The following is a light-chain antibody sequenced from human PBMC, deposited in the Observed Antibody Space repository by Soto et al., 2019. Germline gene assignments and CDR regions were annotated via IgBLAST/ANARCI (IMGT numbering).Light chain of an antibody. CDR1: SSDVGGYNY. J-gene: IGLJ3*02. CDR3: CSYAGSYTWV. CDR2: DVS. V-gene: IGLV2-11*01. Sequence: QSALTQPRSVSGSPGQSVTISCTGTSSDVGGYNYVSWYQQHPGKAPKDMIYDVSKRPSGVPDRFSGSKSGNTASLTISGIHAEDEADYYCCSYAGSYTWVFGGGTKLTVL.